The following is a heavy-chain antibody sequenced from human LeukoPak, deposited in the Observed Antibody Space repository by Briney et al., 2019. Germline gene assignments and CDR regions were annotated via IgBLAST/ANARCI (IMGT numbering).Heavy chain of an antibody. V-gene: IGHV1-8*01. D-gene: IGHD3-10*01. CDR3: ARAPKSRLLWFGEQLYYIDV. J-gene: IGHJ6*03. CDR2: MNPNSGNT. CDR1: GYTFTSYD. Sequence: ASVKVSCKASGYTFTSYDINWVRQATGQGLEWMGWMNPNSGNTGYAQKFQGRVTMTRNTSISTAYMELSSLRSEDTAVYYCARAPKSRLLWFGEQLYYIDVWGKGTTVTISS.